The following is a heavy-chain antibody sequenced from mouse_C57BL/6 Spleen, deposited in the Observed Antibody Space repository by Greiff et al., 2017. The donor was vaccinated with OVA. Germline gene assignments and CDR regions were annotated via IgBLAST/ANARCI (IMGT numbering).Heavy chain of an antibody. CDR3: ARDYGSSYWYFDV. D-gene: IGHD1-1*01. CDR2: ISSGSSTI. Sequence: DVKLVESGGGLVKPGGSLKLSCAASGFTFSDYGMHWVRQASEKGLEWVAYISSGSSTIYFADTVKGRFTISRDNAKNTLFLQMTSLRSEDTAMYYCARDYGSSYWYFDVWGTGTTVTVSS. V-gene: IGHV5-17*01. CDR1: GFTFSDYG. J-gene: IGHJ1*03.